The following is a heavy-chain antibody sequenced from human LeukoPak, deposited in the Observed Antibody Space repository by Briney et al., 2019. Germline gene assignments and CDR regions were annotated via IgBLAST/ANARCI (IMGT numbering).Heavy chain of an antibody. CDR2: IDPSGSI. CDR1: GGSISSYY. CDR3: ARVKSSTRGPYYHYYMDV. Sequence: NTSETLSLTCTVSGGSISSYYWSWTRQPAGKGLEWIGRIDPSGSIIYNPSLKSRVTIPVDKSKNHLSLKVSSVTAADTAVYYCARVKSSTRGPYYHYYMDVWGKGTTVIVSS. D-gene: IGHD3-10*01. V-gene: IGHV4-4*07. J-gene: IGHJ6*03.